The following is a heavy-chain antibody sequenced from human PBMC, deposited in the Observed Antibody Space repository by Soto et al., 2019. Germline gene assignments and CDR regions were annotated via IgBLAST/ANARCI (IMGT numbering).Heavy chain of an antibody. CDR1: GGSVSSGAYY. J-gene: IGHJ3*02. D-gene: IGHD5-12*01. V-gene: IGHV4-31*03. Sequence: SETLSLTCTVSGGSVSSGAYYWTWIRQRPGKGLEWIGYIYYSGSTYSSPSLKSRLSISLDTSKNQFSLRLSSVTAADTAMYYCARARLRAVYAFDIWGQGTMVTVSS. CDR2: IYYSGST. CDR3: ARARLRAVYAFDI.